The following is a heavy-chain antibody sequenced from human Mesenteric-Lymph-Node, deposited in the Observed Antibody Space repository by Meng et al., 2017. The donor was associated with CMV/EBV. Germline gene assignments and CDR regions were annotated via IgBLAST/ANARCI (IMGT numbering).Heavy chain of an antibody. Sequence: SETLSLTCSVSGAFFSSYYWTWIRQSPGKGLEWIGEITHTGGTNHNPSLKSRVTISVDTSKNQFSLKLSSVTAADTAVYYCARVDCSSTSCYYYYGMDVWGQGTTVTVSS. CDR3: ARVDCSSTSCYYYYGMDV. CDR2: ITHTGGT. J-gene: IGHJ6*02. V-gene: IGHV4-34*01. D-gene: IGHD2-2*01. CDR1: GAFFSSYY.